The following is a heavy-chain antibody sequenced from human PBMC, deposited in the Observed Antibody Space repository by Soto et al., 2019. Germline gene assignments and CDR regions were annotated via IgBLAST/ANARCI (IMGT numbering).Heavy chain of an antibody. Sequence: SETLSLTCAVSGYSISSGYYWGWIRQPPGKVLEWIGSIYHSGSTYYNPSLKSRVTISVDTSKNQFSLKLSSVNAADTAVYYCAGYCSSTSGYPGSPGDYWGRGTLVTVSS. D-gene: IGHD2-2*01. J-gene: IGHJ4*02. V-gene: IGHV4-38-2*01. CDR3: AGYCSSTSGYPGSPGDY. CDR1: GYSISSGYY. CDR2: IYHSGST.